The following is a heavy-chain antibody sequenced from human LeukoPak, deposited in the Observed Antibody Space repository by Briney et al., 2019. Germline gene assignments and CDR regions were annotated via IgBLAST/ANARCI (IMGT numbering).Heavy chain of an antibody. Sequence: ASVKVSCKVSGYTLTELSMHWVRQAPGKGLEWMGGFDPEDGETIYAQKFQGRVTMTEDTSTDTAYMELSSLRSEDTAVYYCASLIAARLSLGFRYWGQGTLVTVSS. CDR2: FDPEDGET. CDR3: ASLIAARLSLGFRY. CDR1: GYTLTELS. V-gene: IGHV1-24*01. D-gene: IGHD6-6*01. J-gene: IGHJ4*02.